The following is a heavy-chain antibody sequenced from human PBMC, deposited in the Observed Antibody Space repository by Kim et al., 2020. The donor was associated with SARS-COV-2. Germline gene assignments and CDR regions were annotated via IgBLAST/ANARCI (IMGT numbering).Heavy chain of an antibody. V-gene: IGHV3-30*07. Sequence: FTISRDNSKNTLYLQMNSLRAEDTAVYYCARDVGSGWYRPYYYYYYGMDVWGQGTTVTVSS. D-gene: IGHD6-19*01. CDR3: ARDVGSGWYRPYYYYYYGMDV. J-gene: IGHJ6*02.